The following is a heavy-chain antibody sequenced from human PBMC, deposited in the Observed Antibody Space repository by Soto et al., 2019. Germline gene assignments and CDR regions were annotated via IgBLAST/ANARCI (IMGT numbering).Heavy chain of an antibody. CDR3: ARTKGYYYDSSGYYYYYYGMDV. V-gene: IGHV3-33*01. Sequence: GGSLRLSCAASGFTFSSYGMHWVRQAPGKGLEWVAVIWYDGSNKYYADSVKGRFTISRDNSKNTLYLQMNSLRAEDTAVYYCARTKGYYYDSSGYYYYYYGMDVWGQGTTVTVSS. CDR2: IWYDGSNK. CDR1: GFTFSSYG. D-gene: IGHD3-22*01. J-gene: IGHJ6*02.